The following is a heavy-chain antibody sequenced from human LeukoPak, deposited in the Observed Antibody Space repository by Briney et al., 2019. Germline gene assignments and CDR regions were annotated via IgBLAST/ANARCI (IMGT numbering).Heavy chain of an antibody. CDR3: ARDPGGGVCYTWFDP. V-gene: IGHV3-7*01. Sequence: PSETLSLTCTVSGGSISSSSYYWGWIRQPPGKGLEWVANIKQDGSEKYYVDSVKGRFTISRDNAKNSLYLQMNSLRAEDTAVYYCARDPGGGVCYTWFDPWGQGTLVTVSS. CDR2: IKQDGSEK. D-gene: IGHD2-8*02. CDR1: GGSISSSSYY. J-gene: IGHJ5*02.